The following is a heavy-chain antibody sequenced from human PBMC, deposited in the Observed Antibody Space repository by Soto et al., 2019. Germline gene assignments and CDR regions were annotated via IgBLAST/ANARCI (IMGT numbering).Heavy chain of an antibody. CDR2: IYYSGST. CDR1: GGSISSSSYY. CDR3: ARQVPPRVAGSDYFGY. V-gene: IGHV4-39*01. Sequence: SETLSLTCTVSGGSISSSSYYWGWIRQPPGKGLEWIGSIYYSGSTYYNPSLKSRVTISVDTSKNQFSLKLSSVTAADTAVYYCARQVPPRVAGSDYFGYWGQGTLVTVSS. D-gene: IGHD6-19*01. J-gene: IGHJ4*02.